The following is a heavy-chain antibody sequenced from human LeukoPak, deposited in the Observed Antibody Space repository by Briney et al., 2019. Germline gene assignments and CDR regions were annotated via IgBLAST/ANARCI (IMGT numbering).Heavy chain of an antibody. D-gene: IGHD2-15*01. CDR2: ISYDGSNK. CDR3: AKDKVYSGEGEFDY. J-gene: IGHJ4*02. Sequence: PGGSLRLSCAASGFTFSSYGMHWVRQAPGKGLEWVAVISYDGSNKYYADSVKGRFTISRDNSKNTLYLQMNSLRAEDTAVYYCAKDKVYSGEGEFDYWGQGTLVTVSS. CDR1: GFTFSSYG. V-gene: IGHV3-30*18.